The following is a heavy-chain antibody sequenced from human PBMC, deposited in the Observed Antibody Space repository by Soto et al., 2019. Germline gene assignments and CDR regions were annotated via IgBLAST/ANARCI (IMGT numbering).Heavy chain of an antibody. CDR3: ARVSPSICDGGTCYRLDSYFDS. CDR2: IIPLFGTP. D-gene: IGHD2-21*01. V-gene: IGHV1-69*01. CDR1: GVTFSTSG. Sequence: QVQLVQSGAEVKKPGSSLKVSCKTSGVTFSTSGISWVRQGPGQGLEWMGGIIPLFGTPKYARKFQGRVSITADDSATTTYLELSGLSSDDTAIYYCARVSPSICDGGTCYRLDSYFDSWGQGAQVVVSS. J-gene: IGHJ4*03.